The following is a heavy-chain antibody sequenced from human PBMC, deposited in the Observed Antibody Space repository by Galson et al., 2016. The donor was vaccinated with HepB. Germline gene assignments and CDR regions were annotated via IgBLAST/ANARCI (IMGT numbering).Heavy chain of an antibody. Sequence: SLRLSCAASGFTFSNYAMHWVRQAPGEGLEWVSVISNSGGSTYYADSVKGRFTISRDNSKNTLYLQMNSLRAEDTAVYYCAGGYYGSGSYYAYWGQGTLVTVSS. V-gene: IGHV3-23*01. D-gene: IGHD3-10*01. CDR3: AGGYYGSGSYYAY. J-gene: IGHJ4*02. CDR1: GFTFSNYA. CDR2: ISNSGGST.